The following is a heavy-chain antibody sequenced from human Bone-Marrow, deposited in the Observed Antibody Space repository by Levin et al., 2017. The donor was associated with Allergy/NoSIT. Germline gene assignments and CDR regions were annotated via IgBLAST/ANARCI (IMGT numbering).Heavy chain of an antibody. CDR2: IIPLFGTG. CDR1: GGTFSTFV. CDR3: ARERSVATILGDDALDI. D-gene: IGHD5-12*01. Sequence: ASGGTFSTFVINWVRQAPGQGLEWMGGIIPLFGTGAYAQKFQDRVTITADESTTTSYMELRSLRSEDKAGYYCARERSVATILGDDALDIWGQGTMVTVSS. J-gene: IGHJ3*02. V-gene: IGHV1-69*01.